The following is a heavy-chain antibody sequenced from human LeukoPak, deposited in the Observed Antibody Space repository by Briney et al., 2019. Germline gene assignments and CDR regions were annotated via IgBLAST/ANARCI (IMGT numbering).Heavy chain of an antibody. Sequence: SGGSLRLSCAASGFTFSSYGMHWVRQAPGKGLEWVAFIRYDGSNKYYADSVKGRFTISRDNSKNTLYLQINSLRAEDTAVYYCAKGLVAAEGDYYFDYWGQGTLVTVSS. CDR1: GFTFSSYG. CDR2: IRYDGSNK. D-gene: IGHD5-12*01. J-gene: IGHJ4*02. CDR3: AKGLVAAEGDYYFDY. V-gene: IGHV3-30*02.